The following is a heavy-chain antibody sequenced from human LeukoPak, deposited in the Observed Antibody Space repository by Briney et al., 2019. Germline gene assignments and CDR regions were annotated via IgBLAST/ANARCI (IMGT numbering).Heavy chain of an antibody. V-gene: IGHV3-66*01. J-gene: IGHJ4*02. Sequence: SGGSLTLSCAASGFTFSSYAMSWVRQAPGKGLEWVSVIYSGGSTYYADSVKGRFTISRDNSKNTLYLQMNSLRAEDTAVYYCARMTGAGWYDYWGQGTLVTVSS. CDR1: GFTFSSYA. CDR2: IYSGGST. D-gene: IGHD6-19*01. CDR3: ARMTGAGWYDY.